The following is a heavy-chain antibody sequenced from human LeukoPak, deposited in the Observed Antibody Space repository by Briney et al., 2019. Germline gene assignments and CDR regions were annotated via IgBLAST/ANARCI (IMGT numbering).Heavy chain of an antibody. Sequence: NTSETLSLTCTVSGGSISSGDYYWSWIRQAPGKGLEWIGYIYYSGSTYYNPSLKSRVTISVDTSKNQFSLKLSSVTAADTAVYYCARSEYYDFWSGSPTGYNWFDPWGQGTLVTVSS. CDR3: ARSEYYDFWSGSPTGYNWFDP. V-gene: IGHV4-30-4*08. CDR2: IYYSGST. CDR1: GGSISSGDYY. J-gene: IGHJ5*02. D-gene: IGHD3-3*01.